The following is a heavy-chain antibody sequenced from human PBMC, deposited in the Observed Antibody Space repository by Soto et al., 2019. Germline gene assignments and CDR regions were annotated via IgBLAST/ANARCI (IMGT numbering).Heavy chain of an antibody. D-gene: IGHD3-3*01. V-gene: IGHV3-64*01. Sequence: PGGSLRLSCAASGFTFSSYAMHWVRQAPGKGLEYVSAISSNGGSTYYANSVKGRFTISRDNSKNTLYLQMGSLRAEDMAVHYCATTIFGVPNVPADAFDIWGQGTMVTVSS. CDR2: ISSNGGST. CDR3: ATTIFGVPNVPADAFDI. CDR1: GFTFSSYA. J-gene: IGHJ3*02.